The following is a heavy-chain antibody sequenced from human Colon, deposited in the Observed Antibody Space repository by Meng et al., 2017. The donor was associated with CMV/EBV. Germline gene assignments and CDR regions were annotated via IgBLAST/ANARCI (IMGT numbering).Heavy chain of an antibody. J-gene: IGHJ4*02. Sequence: QVQFVQPGAAVKKPGASVKFSSKASGYTFSYYHTPWVRQAPGPGLEWMGWINSNSGATDYAQKFQGRLTMTRDTSITTVYMELSSLRSDDTAVYYCARDPSGSRVPFDYWGQGSLVTVSS. V-gene: IGHV1-2*02. CDR3: ARDPSGSRVPFDY. D-gene: IGHD1-26*01. CDR1: GYTFSYYH. CDR2: INSNSGAT.